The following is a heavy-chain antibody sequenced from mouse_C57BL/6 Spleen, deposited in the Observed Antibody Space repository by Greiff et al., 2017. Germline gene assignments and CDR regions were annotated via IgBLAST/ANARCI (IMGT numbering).Heavy chain of an antibody. J-gene: IGHJ2*01. V-gene: IGHV1-18*01. Sequence: VQLQQSGPELVKPGASVKIPCKASGYTFTDYNMDWVKQSHGKSLEWIGDINPNNGGTIYNQKFKGKATLTVDKSSSTAYMELRSLTSEDTAVYYGARSAGSSYWSYFDYWGQGTTLTVSS. CDR3: ARSAGSSYWSYFDY. CDR2: INPNNGGT. CDR1: GYTFTDYN. D-gene: IGHD1-1*01.